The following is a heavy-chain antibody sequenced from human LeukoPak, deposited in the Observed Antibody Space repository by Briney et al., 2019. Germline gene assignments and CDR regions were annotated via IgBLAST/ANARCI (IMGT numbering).Heavy chain of an antibody. CDR1: GFTFTNAW. J-gene: IGHJ5*02. D-gene: IGHD6-13*01. CDR3: AKGGEQQLANWFDP. V-gene: IGHV3-9*01. Sequence: GGSLRLSCAASGFTFTNAWMSWVRQAPGKGLEWVSGISWNSGSIGYADSVKGRFTISRDNAKNSLYLQMNSLRAEDTALYYCAKGGEQQLANWFDPWGQGTLVTVSS. CDR2: ISWNSGSI.